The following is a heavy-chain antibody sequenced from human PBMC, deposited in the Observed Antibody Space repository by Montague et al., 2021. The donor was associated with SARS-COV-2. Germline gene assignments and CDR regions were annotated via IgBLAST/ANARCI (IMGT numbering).Heavy chain of an antibody. V-gene: IGHV4-38-2*02. J-gene: IGHJ4*02. Sequence: SETLSLTCTVSGYSINSNYYWGWIRQPPGKGLEWIGCSYHSRTTHYHPSLKSRVTISLDTSNNHFSLKVTSVTAADTAVYYCARAPYYGPGKPYQFDYWGRGILVTVSS. CDR1: GYSINSNYY. CDR2: SYHSRTT. D-gene: IGHD3-10*01. CDR3: ARAPYYGPGKPYQFDY.